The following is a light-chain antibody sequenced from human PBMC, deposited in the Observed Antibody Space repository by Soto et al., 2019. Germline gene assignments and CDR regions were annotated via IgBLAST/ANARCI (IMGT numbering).Light chain of an antibody. Sequence: DIQMTQSPSTLSASVGDRVTITCRASQSISSWLAWYQQKPGKAPKLLIYKASSLESGVPSRFSGSRSGTDYTLTIASLQPEDFATYYCQQLNGSPWTLGQGTKVDIK. J-gene: IGKJ1*01. CDR2: KAS. CDR1: QSISSW. V-gene: IGKV1-5*03. CDR3: QQLNGSPWT.